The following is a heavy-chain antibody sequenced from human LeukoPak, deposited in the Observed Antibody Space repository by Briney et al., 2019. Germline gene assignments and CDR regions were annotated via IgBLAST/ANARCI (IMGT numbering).Heavy chain of an antibody. CDR2: LYTSGST. V-gene: IGHV4-4*07. CDR1: GGSISSYY. Sequence: SETLSLTCTVSGGSISSYYWSWIRQPAGRGLEWIGRLYTSGSTNYNPSLKSRVTISVNTPNNQFSLKLSSVTAADTAVYYCARLYGSGSYYMDVWGKGTTVTISS. J-gene: IGHJ6*03. CDR3: ARLYGSGSYYMDV. D-gene: IGHD3-10*01.